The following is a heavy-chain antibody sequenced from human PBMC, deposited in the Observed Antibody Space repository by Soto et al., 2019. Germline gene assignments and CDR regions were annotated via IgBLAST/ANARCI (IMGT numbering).Heavy chain of an antibody. Sequence: SETLSLTCTVSGDSISSGDYYWSWIRQPPGKGLEWIGYIYYSGSTYYNPSLKSRVTISVDTSKNQFSLKLSSVTAADTAVYNCARDIVLVPFFFGYYGMDVWGQGTTVTVSS. CDR1: GDSISSGDYY. V-gene: IGHV4-30-4*01. D-gene: IGHD2-2*01. J-gene: IGHJ6*02. CDR3: ARDIVLVPFFFGYYGMDV. CDR2: IYYSGST.